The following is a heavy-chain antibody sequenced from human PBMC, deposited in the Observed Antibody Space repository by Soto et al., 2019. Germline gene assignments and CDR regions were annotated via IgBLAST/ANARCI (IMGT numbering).Heavy chain of an antibody. CDR2: IIPIFGTT. D-gene: IGHD3-22*01. J-gene: IGHJ5*02. CDR1: GGTFGGDA. CDR3: ARDRTDSGYYTNWLDP. Sequence: GASVKVSFKASGGTFGGDAITWWRQAPGQGLEWVGRIIPIFGTTNYAQNLQGRVTISADKSTLTSYMELHSLTSDDTALYYCARDRTDSGYYTNWLDPWGQGTQVTVSS. V-gene: IGHV1-69*06.